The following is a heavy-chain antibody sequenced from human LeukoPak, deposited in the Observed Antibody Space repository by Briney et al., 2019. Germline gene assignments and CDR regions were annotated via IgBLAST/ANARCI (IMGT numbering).Heavy chain of an antibody. CDR2: ISYDGSNK. D-gene: IGHD6-6*01. J-gene: IGHJ3*02. CDR3: ARDWDSSSSGAFDI. Sequence: GGSLRLSCAASGFTFSSYAMSWVRQAPGKGLEWVAVISYDGSNKYYADSVKGRFTISRDNSKNTLYLQMNSLRAEDTAVYYCARDWDSSSSGAFDIWGQGTMVTVSS. V-gene: IGHV3-30-3*01. CDR1: GFTFSSYA.